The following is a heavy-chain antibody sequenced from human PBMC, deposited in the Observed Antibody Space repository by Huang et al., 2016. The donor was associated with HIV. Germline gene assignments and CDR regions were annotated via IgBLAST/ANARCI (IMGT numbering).Heavy chain of an antibody. CDR3: ASGEYGKNAYDI. J-gene: IGHJ3*02. CDR2: FYYSGDA. CDR1: GGSITSSNHY. V-gene: IGHV4-39*01. Sequence: QLHLQQSGPGLVRPSETLSPICTVSGGSITSSNHYWGWIRQTPGKGLEWIGNFYYSGDAYYTRSLKNRVSISIDTSKGQFSLRLSSVIATDTAVYYCASGEYGKNAYDIWGQGTVVTVSA. D-gene: IGHD2-2*01.